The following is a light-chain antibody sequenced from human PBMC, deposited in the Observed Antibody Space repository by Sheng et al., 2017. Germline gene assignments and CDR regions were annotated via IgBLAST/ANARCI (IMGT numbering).Light chain of an antibody. Sequence: QSVLTQPPSVSGAPGQRVTISCTGSSSNIGAGYDVHWYQHLPGTAPKLLIYGNSNRPSDVPDRFSGSKSGTSASLAITGLQAEDEADYYCQSYDSSLNWVFGGGTKLTVL. CDR2: GNS. J-gene: IGLJ3*02. V-gene: IGLV1-40*01. CDR1: SSNIGAGYD. CDR3: QSYDSSLNWV.